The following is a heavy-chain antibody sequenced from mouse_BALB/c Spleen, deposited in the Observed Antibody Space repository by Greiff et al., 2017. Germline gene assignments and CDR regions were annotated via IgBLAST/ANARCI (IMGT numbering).Heavy chain of an antibody. D-gene: IGHD1-2*01. V-gene: IGHV5-6-2*01. J-gene: IGHJ2*01. CDR1: GFTFSSYY. CDR2: INSNGGST. Sequence: DVHLVESGGGLVKLGGSLKLSCAASGFTFSSYYMSWVRQTPEKRLELVAAINSNGGSTYYPDTVTGRFTISRDNAKNTLYLQMSSLKSEDTALYYCARRHYYGSHYFDYWGQGATHTDSA. CDR3: ARRHYYGSHYFDY.